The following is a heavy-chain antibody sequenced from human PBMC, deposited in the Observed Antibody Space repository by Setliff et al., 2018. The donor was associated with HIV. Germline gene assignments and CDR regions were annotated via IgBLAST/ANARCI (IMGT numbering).Heavy chain of an antibody. J-gene: IGHJ3*01. D-gene: IGHD3-9*01. CDR1: GYNFNNFG. Sequence: ASVKVSCKSSGYNFNNFGVSWVRQAPGQGLEWLGYINGYNSKTRYSPRLQGRLTLTTDTSTNTVYLELRSLISDDTAIYYCAREAPRYASGAFDFWGQGTMVTVSS. CDR2: INGYNSKT. CDR3: AREAPRYASGAFDF. V-gene: IGHV1-18*01.